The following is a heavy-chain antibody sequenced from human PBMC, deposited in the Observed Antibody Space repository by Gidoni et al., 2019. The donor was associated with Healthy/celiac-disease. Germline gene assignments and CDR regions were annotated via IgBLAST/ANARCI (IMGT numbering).Heavy chain of an antibody. CDR2: ISAYNGNT. V-gene: IGHV1-18*01. CDR1: GYTFPSYG. J-gene: IGHJ6*02. Sequence: QVQLVQSGAEVTKPGASVKVSCKASGYTFPSYGISSVRQAPGQGLEWMGWISAYNGNTNYAQKLQGRVTMTTDTSTSTAYMELRSLRSDDTAVYYCAREGHCSSTSCQDDYYYYYGMDVWGQGTTVTVSS. D-gene: IGHD2-2*01. CDR3: AREGHCSSTSCQDDYYYYYGMDV.